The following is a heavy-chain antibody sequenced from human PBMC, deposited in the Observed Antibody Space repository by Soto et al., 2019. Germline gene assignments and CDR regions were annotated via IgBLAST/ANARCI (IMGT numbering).Heavy chain of an antibody. V-gene: IGHV3-30-3*01. CDR2: ISYDGSNK. CDR3: ARVADTAMVTSAFDI. D-gene: IGHD5-18*01. Sequence: PGGSLRLSCAASGFTFSSYAMHWVRQAPGKGLVWVAVISYDGSNKYYADSVKGRFTISRDNSKNTLYLQMNSLRAEDTAVYYCARVADTAMVTSAFDIWGLGTLVTVSS. CDR1: GFTFSSYA. J-gene: IGHJ3*02.